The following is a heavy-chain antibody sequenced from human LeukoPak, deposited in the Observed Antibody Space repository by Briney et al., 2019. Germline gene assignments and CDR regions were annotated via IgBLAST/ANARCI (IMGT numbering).Heavy chain of an antibody. D-gene: IGHD5-12*01. Sequence: ASVKVSCKASGYTFTGYYMHWVRQPPGQGLEWMGWINTNSGGTSYAQKFQGRVTMTRDTSISTAYIELSRLRSDDTAVYYCARLAVRGYSSYVGYWGQGTLVTVSS. CDR2: INTNSGGT. CDR3: ARLAVRGYSSYVGY. CDR1: GYTFTGYY. J-gene: IGHJ4*02. V-gene: IGHV1-2*02.